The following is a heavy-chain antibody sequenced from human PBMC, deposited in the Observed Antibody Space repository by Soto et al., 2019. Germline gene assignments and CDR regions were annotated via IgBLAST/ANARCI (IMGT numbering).Heavy chain of an antibody. CDR1: GITFSDAR. CDR3: IGTNYGDYGAY. Sequence: EVQLVESGGGLVKPGESLRLSCAASGITFSDARMTWVRQAPGKGLEWVGRIKSKTDGGTTDYAAPVKGRFTISRDDSNDTLYLQMNSLKTEDTAVYYCIGTNYGDYGAYWGQGTLVTVSS. CDR2: IKSKTDGGTT. D-gene: IGHD4-17*01. J-gene: IGHJ4*02. V-gene: IGHV3-15*01.